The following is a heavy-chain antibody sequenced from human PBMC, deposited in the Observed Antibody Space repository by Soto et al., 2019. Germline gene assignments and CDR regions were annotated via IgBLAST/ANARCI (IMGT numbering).Heavy chain of an antibody. V-gene: IGHV4-59*08. CDR3: ARLYGLDAFDI. J-gene: IGHJ3*02. CDR2: IYYSGST. CDR1: GGSIRSYY. D-gene: IGHD3-16*02. Sequence: QVQLQESGPGLVKPSETLSLTCTVSGGSIRSYYWSWIRQPPGKGLEWIGYIYYSGSTNSNPSLKSRVTISVDTSKNQFSLKMSAVTAADTAVYYCARLYGLDAFDIWGQGTMVTVSS.